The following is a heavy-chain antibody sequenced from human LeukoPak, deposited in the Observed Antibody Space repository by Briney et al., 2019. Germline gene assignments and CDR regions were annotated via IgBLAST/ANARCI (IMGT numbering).Heavy chain of an antibody. V-gene: IGHV4-59*01. CDR3: ARVVAGSGSSLRRSDP. J-gene: IGHJ5*02. CDR2: IYYSGST. CDR1: GGSISSYD. Sequence: SETLSLTCTVSGGSISSYDWSWIRQPPGKGLEWIGYIYYSGSTNYNPSLKSRVTISVDTSKNQFSLKLSSVTAADTAVYYCARVVAGSGSSLRRSDPWGQGTLVTVSS. D-gene: IGHD3-10*01.